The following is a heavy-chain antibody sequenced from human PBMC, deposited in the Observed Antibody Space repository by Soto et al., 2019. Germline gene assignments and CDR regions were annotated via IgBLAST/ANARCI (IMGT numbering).Heavy chain of an antibody. CDR3: ARDDDNDANALDY. Sequence: SLRLSCAAAGFTCSKYGMQWVRQAPGKGLEWVALIWNDGIRKVYVDSVKGRFTISRDNSKNTLDLQMNNLRDEDTDVYYCARDDDNDANALDYWGPGTLVTVS. V-gene: IGHV3-33*01. J-gene: IGHJ4*02. CDR1: GFTCSKYG. CDR2: IWNDGIRK.